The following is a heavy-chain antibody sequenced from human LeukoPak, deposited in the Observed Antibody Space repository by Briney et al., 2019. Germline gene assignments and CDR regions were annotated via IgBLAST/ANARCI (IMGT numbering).Heavy chain of an antibody. CDR2: IYYSGST. Sequence: SETLSLTCTVSGGSISSYYWSWIRQPPGKGLEWIGYIYYSGSTNYNPSLKSRVTISVDTSKNQFSLKLSSVTAADTAVYYCARADWNYRYYYYYMDVWGKGTRSPSP. CDR3: ARADWNYRYYYYYMDV. J-gene: IGHJ6*03. CDR1: GGSISSYY. D-gene: IGHD1-7*01. V-gene: IGHV4-59*01.